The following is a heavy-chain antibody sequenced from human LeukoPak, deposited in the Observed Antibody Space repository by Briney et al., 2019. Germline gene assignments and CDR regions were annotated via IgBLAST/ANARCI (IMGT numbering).Heavy chain of an antibody. D-gene: IGHD6-13*01. CDR3: ARMGAAAGDY. CDR1: GGSFSGYY. CDR2: INHSGST. Sequence: SETLSLTCAVYGGSFSGYYWSWIRQPPGKGLEWIGEINHSGSTNYNPSLKSQVTTSVDTSKNQFSLKLSSVTAADTAVYYCARMGAAAGDYWGQGTLVTVSS. V-gene: IGHV4-34*01. J-gene: IGHJ4*02.